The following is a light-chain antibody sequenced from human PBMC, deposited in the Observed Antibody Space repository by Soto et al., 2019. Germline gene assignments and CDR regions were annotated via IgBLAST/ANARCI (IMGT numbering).Light chain of an antibody. J-gene: IGKJ4*01. CDR3: HQYNSWPLT. V-gene: IGKV3-15*01. CDR1: QRVGSD. CDR2: GAS. Sequence: EKVMTQSPATLSASPGERATLSCRASQRVGSDLAWYQQKPGQAPRLLIYGASTRATDIPVRFSGSGSETYFTLTISSLRSEDFAVYYCHQYNSWPLTFGGGTKWISN.